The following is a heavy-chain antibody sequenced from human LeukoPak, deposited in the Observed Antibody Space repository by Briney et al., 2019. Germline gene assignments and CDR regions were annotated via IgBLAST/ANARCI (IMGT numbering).Heavy chain of an antibody. Sequence: GSLRLSCAASGFTFSSYGMHWVRQAPGKGLEWVAVIWYDGSNKYYADSVKGRFTISRDNSKNTLYLQMNSLRAEDTAVYYCARDQFDLLTGTTKTFDYWGQGTLVTVSS. J-gene: IGHJ4*02. D-gene: IGHD3-9*01. CDR3: ARDQFDLLTGTTKTFDY. CDR1: GFTFSSYG. V-gene: IGHV3-33*01. CDR2: IWYDGSNK.